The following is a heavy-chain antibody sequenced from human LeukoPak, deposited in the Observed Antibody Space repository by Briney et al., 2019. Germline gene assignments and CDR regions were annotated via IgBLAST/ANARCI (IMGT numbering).Heavy chain of an antibody. D-gene: IGHD1-26*01. CDR3: AKVGCFSGSSSYFDY. J-gene: IGHJ4*02. Sequence: ASVKVSCKASGYTFTSFVISWVRQAPGQGLEWMGWISAYNGNTNYAQKVQGRVTMTTDTATSTAYMELRSLRSDDTAVYYCAKVGCFSGSSSYFDYWGQGTLVTVSS. CDR1: GYTFTSFV. CDR2: ISAYNGNT. V-gene: IGHV1-18*01.